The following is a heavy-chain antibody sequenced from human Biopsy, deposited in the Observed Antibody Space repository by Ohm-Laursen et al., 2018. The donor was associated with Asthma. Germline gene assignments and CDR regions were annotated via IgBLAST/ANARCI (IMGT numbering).Heavy chain of an antibody. J-gene: IGHJ4*02. CDR2: IFYSGAT. Sequence: SETLSLTCSVSGGYVSSDKYYWSWIRQPPGKGLEWIAYIFYSGATNYNPALKSRVAQSIDTSKSQFSLRLNSLSAADTAVYYCARGTIVAGIDYWGRGTLVTVSS. CDR3: ARGTIVAGIDY. D-gene: IGHD5-12*01. CDR1: GGYVSSDKYY. V-gene: IGHV4-61*01.